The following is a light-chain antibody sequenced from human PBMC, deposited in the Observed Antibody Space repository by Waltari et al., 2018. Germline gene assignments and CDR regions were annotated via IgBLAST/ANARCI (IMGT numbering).Light chain of an antibody. CDR3: QQYYSIPRS. V-gene: IGKV4-1*01. CDR2: WAA. CDR1: QSVLFSSNNENY. Sequence: DIVMTQSPDSLAVSLGERATINCKSSQSVLFSSNNENYLAGYQQKPGQPPKLLIYWAATRESGVPDRFSGSGSGTDFTLTISSLQAEDVAVYYCQQYYSIPRSFGQGTKLEIK. J-gene: IGKJ2*03.